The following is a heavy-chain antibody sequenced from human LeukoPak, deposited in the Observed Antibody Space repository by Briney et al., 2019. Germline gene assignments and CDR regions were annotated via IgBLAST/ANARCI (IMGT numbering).Heavy chain of an antibody. Sequence: SETLSLTCTVSGGSISSYYWSWIRQPPGKGLEWIGRMHTSGSTNYNPSLKSRVTMSVDASKNQFSLKLSSVTAADTAVYYCARDSYYYGSGSYYLDYWGQGTLVTVSS. CDR3: ARDSYYYGSGSYYLDY. CDR1: GGSISSYY. CDR2: MHTSGST. V-gene: IGHV4-4*07. D-gene: IGHD3-10*01. J-gene: IGHJ4*02.